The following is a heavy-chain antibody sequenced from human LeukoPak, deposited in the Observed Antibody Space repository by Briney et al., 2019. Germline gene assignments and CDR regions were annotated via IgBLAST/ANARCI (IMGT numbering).Heavy chain of an antibody. Sequence: PGGSLRLSCAASGFTFSDYYMSWIRQAPGKGLEWVPYISTSSSYTNYADSVKGRFTISRDNAKSSLYLQMNSLRAEDTAVYYCARVSSYGSTHPDYWGQGTLVTVSS. D-gene: IGHD5-18*01. CDR3: ARVSSYGSTHPDY. V-gene: IGHV3-11*06. CDR1: GFTFSDYY. CDR2: ISTSSSYT. J-gene: IGHJ4*02.